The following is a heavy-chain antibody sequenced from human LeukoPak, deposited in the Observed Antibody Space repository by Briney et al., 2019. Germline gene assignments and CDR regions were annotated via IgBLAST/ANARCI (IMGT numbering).Heavy chain of an antibody. V-gene: IGHV4-34*01. Sequence: SETLSLTCAVYGGSFSGYYWSWIRQPPGKGLEWIGEINHSGSTNYNPSLKSRVTISVDTSKNQFSLKLSSVTAADTALYYCAKGTNNGRPNSFFPHGMDVWGQGTTVTVSS. CDR3: AKGTNNGRPNSFFPHGMDV. J-gene: IGHJ6*02. CDR1: GGSFSGYY. D-gene: IGHD2-8*01. CDR2: INHSGST.